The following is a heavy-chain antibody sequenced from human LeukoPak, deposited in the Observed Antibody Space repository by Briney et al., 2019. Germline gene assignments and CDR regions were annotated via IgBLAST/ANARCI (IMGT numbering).Heavy chain of an antibody. CDR2: MNSNSGNT. Sequence: ASVRVSCKASGYTFANYDIMWVRQATGQGPEWMGWMNSNSGNTGYAQKFQGRVTMTRDTSINTAYMELHSLTSEDTAVYYCARGRGGTVVRGYLDYWGQGTLVTVSS. D-gene: IGHD3-10*01. CDR1: GYTFANYD. V-gene: IGHV1-8*01. J-gene: IGHJ4*02. CDR3: ARGRGGTVVRGYLDY.